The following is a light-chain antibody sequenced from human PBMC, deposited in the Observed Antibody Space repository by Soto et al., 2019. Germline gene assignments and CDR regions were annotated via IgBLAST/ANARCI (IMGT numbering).Light chain of an antibody. CDR1: QSVSSSY. V-gene: IGKV3-20*01. J-gene: IGKJ4*01. Sequence: ETVLTQSPGSLSLSPGERATLSCRASQSVSSSYLAWYQQKPGQAPRLLIYGASSRATGIPDRFSGSGSGTDFTLTISSLEPEDFAVYYCQQYGSSPLTFGEGTKVEIK. CDR2: GAS. CDR3: QQYGSSPLT.